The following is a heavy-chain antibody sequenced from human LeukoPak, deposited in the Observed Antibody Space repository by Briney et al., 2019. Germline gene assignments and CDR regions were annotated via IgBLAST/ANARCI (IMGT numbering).Heavy chain of an antibody. CDR2: IYTSGST. V-gene: IGHV4-61*02. D-gene: IGHD6-13*01. Sequence: SETLSLTCTVSGGSISSGSYYWSWIRQPAGKGLEWIGRIYTSGSTNYNPSLKSRVTMSVDTSKNQFSLKLSSVTAADTAVYYCARVRRQLVLSYYYYYMDVWGKGTTVTVSS. CDR3: ARVRRQLVLSYYYYYMDV. J-gene: IGHJ6*03. CDR1: GGSISSGSYY.